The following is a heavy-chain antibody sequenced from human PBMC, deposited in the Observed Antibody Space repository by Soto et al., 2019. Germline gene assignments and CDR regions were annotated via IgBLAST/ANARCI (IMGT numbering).Heavy chain of an antibody. Sequence: SLTCDVSGYSISSGYHWGWNRQPPGKGLEWIGSIYHSGTSYYNPSLMSRVSISVDTSRNQFSLKVTSVTAADTAVYYCAREAYDQADYWGQGTQVTVSS. CDR2: IYHSGTS. D-gene: IGHD2-21*01. J-gene: IGHJ4*02. V-gene: IGHV4-38-2*02. CDR3: AREAYDQADY. CDR1: GYSISSGYH.